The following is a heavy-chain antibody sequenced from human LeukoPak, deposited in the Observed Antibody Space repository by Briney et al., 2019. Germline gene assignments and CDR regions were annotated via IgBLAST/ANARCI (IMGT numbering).Heavy chain of an antibody. D-gene: IGHD6-6*01. V-gene: IGHV1-18*01. CDR1: GYSFTTYG. Sequence: ASVKVSCKASGYSFTTYGINWVRQALGQGLEWLGWISVYNGNTKYPQKFQGRVTMTTDTSTSTAYMELRSLRSDDTAVYYCARDSVAVRPGWFDPWGQGTLVIVSS. CDR2: ISVYNGNT. CDR3: ARDSVAVRPGWFDP. J-gene: IGHJ5*02.